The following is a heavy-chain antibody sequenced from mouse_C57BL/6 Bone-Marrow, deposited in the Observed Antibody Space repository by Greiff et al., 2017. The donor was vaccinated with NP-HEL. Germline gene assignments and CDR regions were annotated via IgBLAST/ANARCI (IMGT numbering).Heavy chain of an antibody. Sequence: EVQLQQSGPVLVKPGASVKMSCKASGYTFTDYYMNWVKQSHGKSLEWIGVINPYNGGTSYNQKFKGKATLTVDKSSSTAYMELNSLTSEDSAVYYCARSDDPFAYWGQGTLVTVSA. V-gene: IGHV1-19*01. CDR1: GYTFTDYY. D-gene: IGHD2-12*01. CDR2: INPYNGGT. J-gene: IGHJ3*01. CDR3: ARSDDPFAY.